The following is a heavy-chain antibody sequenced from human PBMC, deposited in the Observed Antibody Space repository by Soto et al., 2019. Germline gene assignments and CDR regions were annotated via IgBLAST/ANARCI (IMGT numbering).Heavy chain of an antibody. CDR2: FDPEDAET. CDR1: GYTFTSYG. J-gene: IGHJ6*02. V-gene: IGHV1-24*01. CDR3: AAGVVPYGMDV. D-gene: IGHD2-15*01. Sequence: ASVKVSCKASGYTFTSYGISWVLQAPGKGLEWMGGFDPEDAETIYARRFQGRVTMTEDTSADTAYMELSSLRSEDTAVYYCAAGVVPYGMDVWGQGTTVTVSS.